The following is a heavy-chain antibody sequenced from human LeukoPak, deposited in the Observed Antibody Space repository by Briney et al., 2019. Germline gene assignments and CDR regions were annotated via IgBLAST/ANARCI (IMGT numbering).Heavy chain of an antibody. CDR2: MNPDSGNT. Sequence: ASVKVSCKASGYTFTSYNIDWVRQATGQGLEWMGWMNPDSGNTGYAQNLQGRVTMTRNTSINTAYMELSSLRYEDTGVYYCSINMVRGVIPNYFDSWGQGTLVTVSS. J-gene: IGHJ4*02. D-gene: IGHD3-10*01. CDR1: GYTFTSYN. V-gene: IGHV1-8*01. CDR3: SINMVRGVIPNYFDS.